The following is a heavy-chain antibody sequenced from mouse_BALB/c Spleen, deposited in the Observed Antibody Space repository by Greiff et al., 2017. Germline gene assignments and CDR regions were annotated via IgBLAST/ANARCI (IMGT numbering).Heavy chain of an antibody. D-gene: IGHD2-1*01. V-gene: IGHV14-3*02. Sequence: VQLKQSGAELVKPGASVKLSCTASGFNIKDTYMHWVKQRPEQGLEWIGRIDPANGNTKYDPKFQGKATITADTSSNTSYLQLSSLTSEDTAVYYCALYGNYPYWGQGTLVTVSA. J-gene: IGHJ3*01. CDR1: GFNIKDTY. CDR3: ALYGNYPY. CDR2: IDPANGNT.